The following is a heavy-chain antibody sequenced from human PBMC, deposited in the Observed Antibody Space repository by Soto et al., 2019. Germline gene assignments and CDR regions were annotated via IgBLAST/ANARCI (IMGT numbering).Heavy chain of an antibody. D-gene: IGHD2-2*01. CDR1: GFTFSSYA. Sequence: GGSLRLSCASSGFTFSSYAMSWVRQAPGKGLEWVSAISGSGGSTYYADSVKGRFTISRDNSKSTLYLQMNSLRAEDTAVYYCAKALRYCSSTSCHPDRFDYWGQGTLVTVSS. CDR2: ISGSGGST. CDR3: AKALRYCSSTSCHPDRFDY. V-gene: IGHV3-23*01. J-gene: IGHJ4*02.